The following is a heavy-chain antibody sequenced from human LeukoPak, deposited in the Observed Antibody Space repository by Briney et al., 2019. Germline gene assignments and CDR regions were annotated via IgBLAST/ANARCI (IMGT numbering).Heavy chain of an antibody. V-gene: IGHV1-46*01. J-gene: IGHJ4*02. Sequence: ASVKVSCKASGYTFTSNYIHWVRQAPGQGLEWMGMIYPRDGSTSYAQKFQGRVTMTRDTSTSTVYMELTSLRSEDTAVYYCARDSGLTTVTPKYYFDYWGQGTLVTVSS. D-gene: IGHD4-17*01. CDR2: IYPRDGST. CDR1: GYTFTSNY. CDR3: ARDSGLTTVTPKYYFDY.